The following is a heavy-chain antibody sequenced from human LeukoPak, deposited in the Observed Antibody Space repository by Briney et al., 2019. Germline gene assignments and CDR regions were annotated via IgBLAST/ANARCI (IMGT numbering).Heavy chain of an antibody. J-gene: IGHJ4*02. Sequence: GGSLRLSCAASGFTVSSNYMSWVRQAPGKGLEWVSVIYSGGSTYYADSVKGRFTISRDNSKNTLYLQMNSLRAEDTAVYYCAKGGRYFDWLLSGYFDYWGQGTLVTVSS. CDR1: GFTVSSNY. D-gene: IGHD3-9*01. CDR3: AKGGRYFDWLLSGYFDY. CDR2: IYSGGST. V-gene: IGHV3-53*01.